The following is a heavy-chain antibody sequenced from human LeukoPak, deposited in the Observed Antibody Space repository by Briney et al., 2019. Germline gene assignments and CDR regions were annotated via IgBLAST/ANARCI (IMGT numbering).Heavy chain of an antibody. V-gene: IGHV3-23*01. CDR2: ISGSGGST. J-gene: IGHJ1*01. Sequence: GGTLRLSCAASGFTLSSYAMSWVRQAPGKGLEWVSAISGSGGSTYYADSVKGRFTISRDNSKNTLYLQMNSLRAEDTAVYYCAKDDYYESSGYAKYCQHCGQGTLVTVSS. CDR3: AKDDYYESSGYAKYCQH. CDR1: GFTLSSYA. D-gene: IGHD3-22*01.